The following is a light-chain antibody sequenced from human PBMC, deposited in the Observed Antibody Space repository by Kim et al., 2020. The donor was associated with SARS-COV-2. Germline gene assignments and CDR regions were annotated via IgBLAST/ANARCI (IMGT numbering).Light chain of an antibody. CDR3: QAWDSSIVV. CDR1: KLGDKY. V-gene: IGLV3-1*01. Sequence: SYELTQPPSVSVSPGKTSRITCSGDKLGDKYACWYQQKPGQSPVLVIYQDSKRPSGIPDRFSGPNSGNTPTLTISGTQAMVEADYYCQAWDSSIVVFGGG. CDR2: QDS. J-gene: IGLJ2*01.